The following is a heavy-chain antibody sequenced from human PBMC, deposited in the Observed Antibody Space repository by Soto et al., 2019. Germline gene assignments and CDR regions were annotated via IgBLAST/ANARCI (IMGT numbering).Heavy chain of an antibody. CDR2: IYSGGST. D-gene: IGHD3-10*01. Sequence: GGSLRLSCAASGFTFSSYSMSWVRQAPGKGLEWVSVIYSGGSTYYADSVKGRFTISRDNSKNTLYLQMNSLRAEDTAVYYCARGYITMVRGVLYGMDVWGQGTTVTVSS. CDR1: GFTFSSYS. V-gene: IGHV3-66*01. CDR3: ARGYITMVRGVLYGMDV. J-gene: IGHJ6*02.